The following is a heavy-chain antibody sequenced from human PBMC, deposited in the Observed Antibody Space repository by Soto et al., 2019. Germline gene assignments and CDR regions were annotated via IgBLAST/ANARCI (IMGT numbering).Heavy chain of an antibody. V-gene: IGHV3-33*01. Sequence: QVQLVESGGGVVQPGRSLRLSCAASGFTFSSYGMHWVRQAPGKGLEWVAVIWYDGSNKYYADSVKGRFTISRDNSKNTLYLQMNSLRAEDTAVYYCARDRGISGGGSGSYDLDYWGQGTLVTVSS. J-gene: IGHJ4*02. CDR3: ARDRGISGGGSGSYDLDY. CDR2: IWYDGSNK. CDR1: GFTFSSYG. D-gene: IGHD3-10*01.